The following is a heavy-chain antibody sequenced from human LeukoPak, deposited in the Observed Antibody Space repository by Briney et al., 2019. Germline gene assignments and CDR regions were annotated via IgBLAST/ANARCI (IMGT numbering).Heavy chain of an antibody. CDR1: GFTFSSYA. D-gene: IGHD3-3*01. Sequence: TGGSLRLSCAASGFTFSSYAMSWVRQAPGKGLEWVSTISDSGGSTYYADSVKGRFTISRDNSKNTLYLQMNSLRAKDTAVYYCAKANSITIFGVISPVDYWGQGTLVTVSS. V-gene: IGHV3-23*01. J-gene: IGHJ4*02. CDR3: AKANSITIFGVISPVDY. CDR2: ISDSGGST.